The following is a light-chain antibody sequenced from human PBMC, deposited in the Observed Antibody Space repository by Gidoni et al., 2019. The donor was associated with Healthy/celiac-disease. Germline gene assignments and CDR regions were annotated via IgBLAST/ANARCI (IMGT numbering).Light chain of an antibody. V-gene: IGLV1-40*01. J-gene: IGLJ3*02. CDR2: GNS. Sequence: QSVLTQQPSVSGAPGQRVTISCTGSSANIGAGYDVHWYQQLPGTAPKLLIYGNSNRPSGVPDRFSGSKSGTSASLAITELQAEDEADYYCQSYDSSLSGVFGGGTKLTVL. CDR1: SANIGAGYD. CDR3: QSYDSSLSGV.